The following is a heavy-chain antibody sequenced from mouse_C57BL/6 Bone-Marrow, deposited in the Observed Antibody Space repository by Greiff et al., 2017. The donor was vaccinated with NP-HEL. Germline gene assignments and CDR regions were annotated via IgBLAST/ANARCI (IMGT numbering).Heavy chain of an antibody. Sequence: EVQLQQSGGDLVKPGGSLKLSCAASGFTFSSYGMSWVRQTPDKRLEWVATISRGGSYTYYPDSVKGRFTISRDNAKNTLYLQMSSLKSEDTAMYYCARPDTTVVDAMDYWGQGTSVTVSS. CDR1: GFTFSSYG. V-gene: IGHV5-6*01. CDR2: ISRGGSYT. J-gene: IGHJ4*01. CDR3: ARPDTTVVDAMDY. D-gene: IGHD1-1*01.